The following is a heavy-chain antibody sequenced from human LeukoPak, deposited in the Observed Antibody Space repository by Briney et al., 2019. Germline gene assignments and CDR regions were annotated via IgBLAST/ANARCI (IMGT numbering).Heavy chain of an antibody. J-gene: IGHJ4*02. CDR3: AKDRCSSTSCYLFDY. Sequence: GGSLRLSCAASEFTFSRYWMSWVRQAPGKGLEWVASIKQEGGEKYYVDSVMGRFTISRDNAKSSLYLQMNSLRAEDTAVYYCAKDRCSSTSCYLFDYWGQGTLVTVSS. CDR1: EFTFSRYW. D-gene: IGHD2-2*01. V-gene: IGHV3-7*03. CDR2: IKQEGGEK.